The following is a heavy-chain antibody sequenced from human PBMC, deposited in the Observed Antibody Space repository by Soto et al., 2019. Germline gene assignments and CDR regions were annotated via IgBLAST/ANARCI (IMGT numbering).Heavy chain of an antibody. J-gene: IGHJ6*03. CDR1: GYSFTSYW. CDR2: IYPGDSDT. CDR3: ARHDILTGYYKGATSYYYYYTDA. V-gene: IGHV5-51*01. D-gene: IGHD3-9*01. Sequence: GESLKISCKGSGYSFTSYWIGWVRQMPGKGLEWMGIIYPGDSDTRYSPSFQGQVTISADKSISTAYLQWSSLKASDTAMYYCARHDILTGYYKGATSYYYYYTDAWRKGTPVTAP.